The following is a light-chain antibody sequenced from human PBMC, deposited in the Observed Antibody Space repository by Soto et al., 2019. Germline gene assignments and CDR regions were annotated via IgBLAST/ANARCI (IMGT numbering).Light chain of an antibody. CDR1: QSVGSN. CDR3: HQYSSSPLT. J-gene: IGKJ4*01. Sequence: IVMTQSPVTLSVSPWESATLSCRASQSVGSNLAWYQQRPGQAPRLLIYGASSRATGIPDRFSGSGSGTDFTLTIGGLQPEDFAVYYCHQYSSSPLTFGGGTKVDIK. CDR2: GAS. V-gene: IGKV3-20*01.